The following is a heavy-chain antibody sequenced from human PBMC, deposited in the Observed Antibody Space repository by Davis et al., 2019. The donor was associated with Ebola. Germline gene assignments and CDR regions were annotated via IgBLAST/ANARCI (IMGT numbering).Heavy chain of an antibody. CDR3: ARGSNGY. J-gene: IGHJ4*02. CDR1: GFTVSSNY. D-gene: IGHD2-8*01. CDR2: IYSGGST. Sequence: GESLKISCAASGFTVSSNYMSWVRQAPGKGLEWVSVIYSGGSTYYADSVKGRFTISRDNSRNTLYLQMNSLRAEDTAVYYCARGSNGYWGQGTLVTVSS. V-gene: IGHV3-66*01.